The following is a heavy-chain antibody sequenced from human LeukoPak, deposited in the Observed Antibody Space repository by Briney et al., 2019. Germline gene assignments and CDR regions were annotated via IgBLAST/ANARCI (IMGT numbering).Heavy chain of an antibody. J-gene: IGHJ4*02. CDR2: INHSGST. D-gene: IGHD3-22*01. CDR3: ARFDNGSSGYSNYYFDY. V-gene: IGHV4-34*01. CDR1: GGSFSGYY. Sequence: SETLPLTCAVYGGSFSGYYWSWIRQPPGKGLEWIGEINHSGSTNHNPSLKSRVTISVDTSKNQFSLKLSSVTAADTAVYYCARFDNGSSGYSNYYFDYWGQGTLVTVSS.